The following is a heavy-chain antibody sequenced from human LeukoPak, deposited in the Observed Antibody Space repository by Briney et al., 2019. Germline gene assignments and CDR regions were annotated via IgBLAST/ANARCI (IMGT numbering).Heavy chain of an antibody. D-gene: IGHD6-6*01. CDR1: GFTFSDYY. Sequence: PGGSLRLSCAASGFTFSDYYISWIRQAPGKGLEWVSYISSSGSTIYYADSVKGRFTISRDNAKNSLYLKMDSLRAEDTAVYYCARSDLFQQLVQYYFDYWGQGTLVTVSS. CDR2: ISSSGSTI. J-gene: IGHJ4*02. CDR3: ARSDLFQQLVQYYFDY. V-gene: IGHV3-11*04.